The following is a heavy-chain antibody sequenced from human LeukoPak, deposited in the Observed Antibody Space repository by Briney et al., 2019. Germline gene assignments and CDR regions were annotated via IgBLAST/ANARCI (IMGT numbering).Heavy chain of an antibody. V-gene: IGHV4-34*01. J-gene: IGHJ4*02. CDR3: ARGVMVAARALGY. Sequence: PSETLSLTCAVYGGSFSGYYWSWIRQPPGKGREWIGEINHSGSSSYNPSLKSRVTISVDTSKNPFSLKLSSVTAADTAVYYCARGVMVAARALGYWGQGTLVTVSS. CDR2: INHSGSS. CDR1: GGSFSGYY. D-gene: IGHD2-15*01.